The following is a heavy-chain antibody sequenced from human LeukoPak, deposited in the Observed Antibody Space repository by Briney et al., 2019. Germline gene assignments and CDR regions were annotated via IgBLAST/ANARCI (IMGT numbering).Heavy chain of an antibody. CDR1: GGSFSGYY. V-gene: IGHV4-34*01. CDR2: INHSGST. D-gene: IGHD2-2*01. J-gene: IGHJ6*03. Sequence: PSETLSLTCAVYGGSFSGYYWSWIRQPPGKGLEWIGEINHSGSTNYNPSLKSRVTISVDTSKNQFSLNLNSVTAADTAVYYCARAYCSSTSCPEYYYYLDVWGKGTTVTISS. CDR3: ARAYCSSTSCPEYYYYLDV.